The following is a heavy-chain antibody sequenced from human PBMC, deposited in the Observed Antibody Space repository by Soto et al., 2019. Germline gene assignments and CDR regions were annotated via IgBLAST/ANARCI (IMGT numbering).Heavy chain of an antibody. CDR3: TKSSGGSSSVGMDY. D-gene: IGHD6-6*01. J-gene: IGHJ4*02. Sequence: PGGSLRLSCAGSGFIFKNYALNWVRKAPGKGLEWVASITRDGYNKYYADSVKGRFTISRDNSRDTLSLQMTALRTEDSSIYYCTKSSGGSSSVGMDYWGQGT. CDR2: ITRDGYNK. V-gene: IGHV3-30*04. CDR1: GFIFKNYA.